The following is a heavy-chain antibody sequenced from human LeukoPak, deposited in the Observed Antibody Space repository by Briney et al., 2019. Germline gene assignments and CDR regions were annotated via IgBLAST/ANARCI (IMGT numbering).Heavy chain of an antibody. V-gene: IGHV1-24*01. Sequence: ASVKVSCKVSGYTLTELSMHWVRQAPGKGLEWMGGFDPEDGETIYAQKFQGRVTMTEDTSTDTAYMELSSLRSEDTAVYYCATGGPAYYYMDVWGKGTTVTVSS. D-gene: IGHD2-2*01. CDR3: ATGGPAYYYMDV. CDR2: FDPEDGET. J-gene: IGHJ6*03. CDR1: GYTLTELS.